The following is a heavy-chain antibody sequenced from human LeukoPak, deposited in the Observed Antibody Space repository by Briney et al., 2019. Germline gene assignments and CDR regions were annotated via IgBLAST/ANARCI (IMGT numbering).Heavy chain of an antibody. Sequence: GGSLRLSCAASGLSVSNKYMSWVRQAPGKGLEWVSVIYSDGYTYYADSVKGRFTISRDNFKNTMYVQMNSLRAEDTAVYYCARGGPSTTVTTSYSFFYMDVWGKGTTVTVSS. CDR3: ARGGPSTTVTTSYSFFYMDV. D-gene: IGHD4-17*01. CDR2: IYSDGYT. CDR1: GLSVSNKY. V-gene: IGHV3-53*01. J-gene: IGHJ6*03.